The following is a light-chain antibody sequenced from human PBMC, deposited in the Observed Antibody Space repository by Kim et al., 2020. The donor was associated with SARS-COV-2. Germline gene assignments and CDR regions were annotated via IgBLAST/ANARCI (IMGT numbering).Light chain of an antibody. J-gene: IGLJ2*01. Sequence: PGQTARTTCSGDALPKQYAYWYQQKPGQAPVLVIYKDSERPSGIPERFSGSSSGTTVTLTISGVQAEDEADYYCQSADSSGTYVVFGGGTQLTVL. CDR1: ALPKQY. CDR2: KDS. CDR3: QSADSSGTYVV. V-gene: IGLV3-25*03.